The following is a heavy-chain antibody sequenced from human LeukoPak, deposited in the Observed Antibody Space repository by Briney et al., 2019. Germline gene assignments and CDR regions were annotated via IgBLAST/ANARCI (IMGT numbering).Heavy chain of an antibody. J-gene: IGHJ4*02. Sequence: GSLRLSCAASGFTFSSYAMSWVRQAPGKGLEWVSAISGSGGSTYYADSVKGRFTISRDNSKNTLYLQMNSLRPEDTAVYYCAKVTAARFGESNFDYWGQGTLVTVSS. D-gene: IGHD3-10*01. CDR1: GFTFSSYA. CDR3: AKVTAARFGESNFDY. V-gene: IGHV3-23*01. CDR2: ISGSGGST.